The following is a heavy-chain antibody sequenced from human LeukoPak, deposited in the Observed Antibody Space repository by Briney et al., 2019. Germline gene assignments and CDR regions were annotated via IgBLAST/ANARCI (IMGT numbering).Heavy chain of an antibody. CDR2: IKHDGSEK. Sequence: GGSLRLSCAASGFTFSNAWMSWVRQAPGKGLQWVANIKHDGSEKYYVDSVMGRFTISRDNAKNSVYLQLNSLRAEDTAVYYCARGPLDPWGQGTLVTVSS. J-gene: IGHJ5*02. CDR3: ARGPLDP. CDR1: GFTFSNAW. V-gene: IGHV3-7*03.